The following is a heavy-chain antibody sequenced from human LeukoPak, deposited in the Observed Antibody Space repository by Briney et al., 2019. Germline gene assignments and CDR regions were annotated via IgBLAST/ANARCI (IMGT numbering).Heavy chain of an antibody. CDR3: ARLMITFGGVIVPFDY. J-gene: IGHJ4*02. CDR1: GYSFTSYW. Sequence: GGSLKISCKGSGYSFTSYWIGWVRQMPGKGLEWMGIIYPGDSDTRYSPSFQGQVTISADKSISTAYLQWSSLKASDTAMYYCARLMITFGGVIVPFDYWGQGTLVTVSS. V-gene: IGHV5-51*01. D-gene: IGHD3-16*02. CDR2: IYPGDSDT.